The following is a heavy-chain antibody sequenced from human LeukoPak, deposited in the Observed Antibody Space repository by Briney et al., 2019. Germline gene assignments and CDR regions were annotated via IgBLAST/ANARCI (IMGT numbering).Heavy chain of an antibody. CDR1: GFTFSSYG. Sequence: GRSLRLSCAASGFTFSSYGMHWVRQAPGKGLEWVAVISYDGSNKYYADSVKGRFTISRDNSKNTLYLQMNSLRAEDSATYYCAKDSSGIVVARAAYYMDVWGKGTTVTISS. J-gene: IGHJ6*03. CDR3: AKDSSGIVVARAAYYMDV. CDR2: ISYDGSNK. V-gene: IGHV3-30*18. D-gene: IGHD3-22*01.